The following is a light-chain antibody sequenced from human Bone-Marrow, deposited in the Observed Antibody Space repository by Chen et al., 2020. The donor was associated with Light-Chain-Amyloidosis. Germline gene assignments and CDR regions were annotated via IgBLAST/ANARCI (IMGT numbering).Light chain of an antibody. J-gene: IGKJ1*01. CDR3: QQSYSTPRT. V-gene: IGKV1-39*01. CDR2: AAS. Sequence: DIQMTQSPSSLSASVGDRVTITCRANQSISSYLHWYQQKPGKAPKLLIYAASSLQSGVPSRFSGSGSGTDFTLTIRRLQPEDFATYYCQQSYSTPRTFGQGTKVEIK. CDR1: QSISSY.